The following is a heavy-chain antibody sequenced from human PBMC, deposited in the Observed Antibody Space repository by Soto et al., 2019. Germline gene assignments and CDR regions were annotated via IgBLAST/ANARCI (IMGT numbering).Heavy chain of an antibody. CDR2: ISSSSSYT. V-gene: IGHV3-11*05. J-gene: IGHJ4*02. D-gene: IGHD5-12*01. Sequence: QVQLVESGGGLVKPGGSLRLSCAASGFTFSDYYMSWIRQAPGKGLEWFSYISSSSSYTNYADSVKGRFTISRDNAKNLLYLQMNSLRAEDTAVYYCARALPVEMATSNFDYWGQGTLVTVSS. CDR3: ARALPVEMATSNFDY. CDR1: GFTFSDYY.